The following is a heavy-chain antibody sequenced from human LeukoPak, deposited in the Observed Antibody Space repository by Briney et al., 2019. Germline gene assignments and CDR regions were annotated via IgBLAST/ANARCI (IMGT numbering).Heavy chain of an antibody. J-gene: IGHJ3*02. CDR3: ATGTWYQLLWAAFDT. V-gene: IGHV4-30-2*01. CDR1: GGSISSGGYY. CDR2: IYHSGST. Sequence: PSQTLSLTCPVSGGSISSGGYYWSWIRQPPGKGLEWIGYIYHSGSTYYNPSLKSRVTISVDRSKNQFSLKLSSVAAADTAVYYCATGTWYQLLWAAFDTWGQGTMVTVSS. D-gene: IGHD2-2*01.